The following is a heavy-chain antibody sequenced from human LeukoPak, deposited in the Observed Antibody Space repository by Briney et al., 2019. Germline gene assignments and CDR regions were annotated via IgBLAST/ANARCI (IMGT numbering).Heavy chain of an antibody. Sequence: SETLSLTCTVSGGSISSSSYYWGWIRQPPGKGLEWIGSIYYSGSTYYNPSLKSRVTISVDTSKNQFSLKLSSVTAADTAVYYCARVYDILTGNNWFDPWGQGTLVTVSS. V-gene: IGHV4-39*01. CDR1: GGSISSSSYY. D-gene: IGHD3-9*01. CDR2: IYYSGST. CDR3: ARVYDILTGNNWFDP. J-gene: IGHJ5*02.